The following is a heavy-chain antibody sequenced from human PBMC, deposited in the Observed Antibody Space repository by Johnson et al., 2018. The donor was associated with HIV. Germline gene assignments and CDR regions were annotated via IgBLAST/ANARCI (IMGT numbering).Heavy chain of an antibody. CDR2: VKSITDGGTT. V-gene: IGHV3-15*01. Sequence: VQLVESGGGLVKPGGSLRVSCAASGFTFNRAWMSWVRQAPGKGLEWVGRVKSITDGGTTDYTAPVTGRFTISRDDSKNTLYLLMNSLKIEDTGVYYCYDFWTGQGFDIWGQGTKVTVSS. CDR3: YDFWTGQGFDI. J-gene: IGHJ3*02. D-gene: IGHD3/OR15-3a*01. CDR1: GFTFNRAW.